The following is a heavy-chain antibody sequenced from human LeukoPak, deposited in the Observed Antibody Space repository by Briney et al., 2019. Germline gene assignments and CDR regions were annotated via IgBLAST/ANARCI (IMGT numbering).Heavy chain of an antibody. V-gene: IGHV3-21*01. CDR2: ISSTGGDI. CDR1: GFTFSIYG. D-gene: IGHD3-10*01. J-gene: IGHJ6*03. Sequence: GGSLRLSCAASGFTFSIYGMNWVRQAPGKGLEWVSSISSTGGDIYYADSVRGRFTISRDNAKNSLYLQLNRLRAEDTAVYFCATDDRDYYYYYMDVWGKGTTLTVSS. CDR3: ATDDRDYYYYYMDV.